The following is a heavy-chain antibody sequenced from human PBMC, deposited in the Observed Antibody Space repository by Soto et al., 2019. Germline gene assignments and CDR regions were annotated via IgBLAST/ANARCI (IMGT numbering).Heavy chain of an antibody. V-gene: IGHV4-30-2*01. Sequence: QLQLQESGSGLVKPSQTLSLTCAVSGGSISSGGYSWSWIRQPPGKGLAWIGYIYHSGRTYYNPSLQSRVTIPVDRSTNHSSLKLSSVTAADTAVYYFARAPYSWGQGTLVTVSS. CDR2: IYHSGRT. CDR3: ARAPYS. J-gene: IGHJ4*02. CDR1: GGSISSGGYS.